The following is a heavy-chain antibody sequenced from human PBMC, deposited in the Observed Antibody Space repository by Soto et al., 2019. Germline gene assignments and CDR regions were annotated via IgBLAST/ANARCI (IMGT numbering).Heavy chain of an antibody. D-gene: IGHD3-9*01. CDR1: GFTFSSYG. V-gene: IGHV3-30*18. J-gene: IGHJ6*02. CDR3: AKEGPPRYYDILTGYYPDYYGMDV. CDR2: ISYDGSNK. Sequence: QVQLVESGGGVVQPGRSLRLSCAASGFTFSSYGMHWVRQAPGKGLEWVAVISYDGSNKYYADSVKGRFTISRDNSKNTRYLQMNSLRAEDTAVYSCAKEGPPRYYDILTGYYPDYYGMDVWGQGTTVTVS.